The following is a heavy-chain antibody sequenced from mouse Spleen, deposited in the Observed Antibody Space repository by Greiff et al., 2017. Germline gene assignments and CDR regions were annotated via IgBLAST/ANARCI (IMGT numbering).Heavy chain of an antibody. Sequence: VKLMESGPGLVAPSQSLSITCTVSGFSLTSYAISWVRQPPGKGLEWLGVIWTGGGTNYNSALKSRLSISKDNSKSQVFLKMNSLQTDDTARYYCARNYDYRYDVDAMDYWGQGTSVTVSS. CDR3: ARNYDYRYDVDAMDY. V-gene: IGHV2-9-1*01. CDR2: IWTGGGT. J-gene: IGHJ4*01. D-gene: IGHD2-14*01. CDR1: GFSLTSYA.